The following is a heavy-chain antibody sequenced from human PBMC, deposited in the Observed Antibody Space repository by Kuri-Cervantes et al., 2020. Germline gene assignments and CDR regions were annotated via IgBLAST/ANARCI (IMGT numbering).Heavy chain of an antibody. V-gene: IGHV3-30-3*01. CDR2: ISYDGSNK. D-gene: IGHD3-10*01. CDR3: ARVVRGVRVWFGELD. J-gene: IGHJ4*02. CDR1: GFTFSSYW. Sequence: GESLKISCAASGFTFSSYWMSWVRQAPGKGLEWVAVISYDGSNKYYADSVKGRFTISRDNSKNTLYLQMNSLRAEDTAVYYCARVVRGVRVWFGELDWGQGTLVTVSS.